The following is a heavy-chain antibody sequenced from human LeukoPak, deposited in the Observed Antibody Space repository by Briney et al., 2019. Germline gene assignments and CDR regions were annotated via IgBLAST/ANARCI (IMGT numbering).Heavy chain of an antibody. CDR1: GGSISSYY. V-gene: IGHV4-59*01. Sequence: PSETLSLTCTVSGGSISSYYWSWIRQPPGKGLEWIGYIYSGGSTNYNPSLKSRITISVDTSKNQISLKLSSVTAADTAVYYCARFAYCGGHCWYYFDYWGQGSLVTVSS. J-gene: IGHJ4*02. CDR2: IYSGGST. CDR3: ARFAYCGGHCWYYFDY. D-gene: IGHD2-21*02.